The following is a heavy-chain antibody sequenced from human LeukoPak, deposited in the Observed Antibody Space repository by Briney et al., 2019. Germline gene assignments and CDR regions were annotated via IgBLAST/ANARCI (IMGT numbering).Heavy chain of an antibody. D-gene: IGHD3-10*01. CDR1: WFSVNNNY. V-gene: IGHV3-53*01. CDR3: ALLWYGELPQVDY. CDR2: IYTGGTI. J-gene: IGHJ4*02. Sequence: GGSLRLSCAASWFSVNNNYMTWARQAPGKGLEWVSLIYTGGTIYYADSVKGRFTISRDNSKNTLYLQMNSLTAEDTAVYYCALLWYGELPQVDYWGQGTLVTVSS.